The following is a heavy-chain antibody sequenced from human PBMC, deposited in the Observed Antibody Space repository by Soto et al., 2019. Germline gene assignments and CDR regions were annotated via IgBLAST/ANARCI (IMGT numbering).Heavy chain of an antibody. CDR1: GFTFSSYA. Sequence: PGGSLRLSCAASGFTFSSYAMSWVRQAPGKGLEWVSGISGSGDSTYYADSVKGRFTISRDNSNNTLFLQMNSLRAEDTAVYYCAKSRYSDSSGDFYDYWGQGTLVTVSS. J-gene: IGHJ4*02. CDR2: ISGSGDST. V-gene: IGHV3-23*01. CDR3: AKSRYSDSSGDFYDY. D-gene: IGHD3-22*01.